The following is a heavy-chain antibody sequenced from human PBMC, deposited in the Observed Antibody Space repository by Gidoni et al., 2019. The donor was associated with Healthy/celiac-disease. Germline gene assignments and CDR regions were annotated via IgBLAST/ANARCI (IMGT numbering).Heavy chain of an antibody. V-gene: IGHV3-23*01. J-gene: IGHJ6*02. CDR3: AKDGWFGELTGMDV. CDR1: GFTFSSYA. Sequence: EVQLLESGGGLVQPGGSLRLSCAASGFTFSSYARSWVRQAPGKGLEWVSAISGSGGSTYYADSVKGRFTISRDNSKNTLYLQMNSLRAEDTAVYYCAKDGWFGELTGMDVWGQGTTVTVSS. CDR2: ISGSGGST. D-gene: IGHD3-10*01.